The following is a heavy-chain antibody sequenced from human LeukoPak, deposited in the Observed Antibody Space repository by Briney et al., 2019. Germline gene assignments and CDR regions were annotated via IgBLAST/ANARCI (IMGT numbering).Heavy chain of an antibody. CDR2: INPNSGGT. V-gene: IGHV1-2*02. D-gene: IGHD2-2*01. CDR1: GYTFTGYY. J-gene: IGHJ5*02. Sequence: GASVKVSCKASGYTFTGYYMHWVRQAPGQGLEWMGWINPNSGGTNYAQKFQGRGTMTRDTSISTAYMELSRLRSDDTAVYYCASLGYCSSTPCSHTDPWGQGTLVTVSS. CDR3: ASLGYCSSTPCSHTDP.